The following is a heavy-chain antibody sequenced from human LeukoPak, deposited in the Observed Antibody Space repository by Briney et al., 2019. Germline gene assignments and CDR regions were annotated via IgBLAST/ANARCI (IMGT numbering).Heavy chain of an antibody. V-gene: IGHV4-38-2*02. CDR2: IYHSGRT. D-gene: IGHD2-15*01. CDR1: GYSISSGYY. CDR3: ARGRYCSADICSGGDAFDI. J-gene: IGHJ3*02. Sequence: SETLSLTCTVSGYSISSGYYWGWIRQPPGKGLEWIGSIYHSGRTYYNPSLKSRVTISVDTSKNPFSLKLSSVTAADTAVYYCARGRYCSADICSGGDAFDIWGQGTMVSVSS.